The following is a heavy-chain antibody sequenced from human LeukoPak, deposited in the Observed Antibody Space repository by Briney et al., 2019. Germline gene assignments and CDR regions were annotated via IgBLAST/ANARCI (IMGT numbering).Heavy chain of an antibody. CDR3: ARALSYYYGSGSYYHDY. CDR1: GYSISSGYY. CDR2: IYHIGST. Sequence: PSETLSLTCAVSGYSISSGYYWGWIRQPPGKGLEWFGGIYHIGSTYYNPSLKSRDSISVDTSKNQFSLKLSSVNVADTAVYYCARALSYYYGSGSYYHDYWGQGTLVTVSS. D-gene: IGHD3-10*01. J-gene: IGHJ4*02. V-gene: IGHV4-38-2*01.